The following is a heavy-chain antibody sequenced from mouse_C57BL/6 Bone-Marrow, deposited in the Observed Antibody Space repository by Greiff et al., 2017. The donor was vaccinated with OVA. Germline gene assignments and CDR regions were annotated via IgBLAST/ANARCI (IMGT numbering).Heavy chain of an antibody. V-gene: IGHV5-15*04. J-gene: IGHJ4*01. D-gene: IGHD2-12*01. CDR2: ISNLAYSI. Sequence: EVKLMESGGGLVQPGGSLKLSCAASGFTFSDYGMAWVRQAPRKGPEWVAFISNLAYSIYYADTVTGRFTISRENAKNTLYLEMSSLRSEDTAMYYCARRLRHYAMDYWGQGTSVTVSS. CDR1: GFTFSDYG. CDR3: ARRLRHYAMDY.